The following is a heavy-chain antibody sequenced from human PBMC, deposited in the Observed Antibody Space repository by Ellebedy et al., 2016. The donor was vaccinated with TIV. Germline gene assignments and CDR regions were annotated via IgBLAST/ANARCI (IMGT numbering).Heavy chain of an antibody. V-gene: IGHV4-59*12. CDR3: ARGVTTGWYFDL. J-gene: IGHJ2*01. Sequence: SETLSLTXTVSGGSISTYYWSWIRQPPGKGLEWIGYIYYSGSTNYNPSLKSRVTISVDTSKNQFSLKLSSVTAADTAVYYCARGVTTGWYFDLWGRGTLVTVSS. CDR1: GGSISTYY. D-gene: IGHD4-17*01. CDR2: IYYSGST.